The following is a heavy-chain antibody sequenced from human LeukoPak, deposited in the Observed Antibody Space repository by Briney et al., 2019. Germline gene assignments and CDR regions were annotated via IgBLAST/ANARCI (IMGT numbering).Heavy chain of an antibody. V-gene: IGHV3-20*04. CDR1: GFTFDDYG. CDR2: INWNGGST. D-gene: IGHD3-22*01. CDR3: ARVDISGYLAPSDY. Sequence: GGSLRLSCAASGFTFDDYGMSWVRQAPGKGLEWVSGINWNGGSTGYADSVKGRFTISRDNAKNSLYLQMNSLRAEDTALYYCARVDISGYLAPSDYWGQGTLVTVSS. J-gene: IGHJ4*02.